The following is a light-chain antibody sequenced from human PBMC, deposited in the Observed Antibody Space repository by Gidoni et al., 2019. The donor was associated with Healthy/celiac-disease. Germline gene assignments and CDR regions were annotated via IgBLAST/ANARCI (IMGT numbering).Light chain of an antibody. V-gene: IGKV3-15*01. Sequence: ELVMPHSPATLSVSPGERATLSCRASQSVSSNLAWYQQKPGQAPRLLIYGASTRATGIPSRFRGSGSGTEFTLTISSLQSEDFAVYYCQQYNNWPPAFGGGTKVEIK. CDR3: QQYNNWPPA. J-gene: IGKJ4*01. CDR1: QSVSSN. CDR2: GAS.